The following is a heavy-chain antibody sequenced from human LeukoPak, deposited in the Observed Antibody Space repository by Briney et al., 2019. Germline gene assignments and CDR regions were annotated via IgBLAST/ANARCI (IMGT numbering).Heavy chain of an antibody. CDR2: IYSDGSI. CDR3: ARDRRRLRGMNGDGDAFDI. D-gene: IGHD1-1*01. V-gene: IGHV3-53*01. Sequence: GGSLRLSCAASGFTFSAYGMSWFRQAPGKGLEWVSMIYSDGSIFHADSVKGRFTMSRDNSRNTLDLQMNSLRVEDTAVYFCARDRRRLRGMNGDGDAFDIWGQGTMVTVSS. J-gene: IGHJ3*02. CDR1: GFTFSAYG.